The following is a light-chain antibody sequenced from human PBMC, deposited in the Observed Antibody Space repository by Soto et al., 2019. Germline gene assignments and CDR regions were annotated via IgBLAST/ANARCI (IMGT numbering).Light chain of an antibody. CDR2: DAS. Sequence: DIQMTQSPSSLSASVGDRVTITCQASQDISNYLNWYQQKPGKAPKLLIYDASNLETGVPSRFSGSGSGTDFTFTISSLQPEDIATYYCQQYDNYSPTFGGGTKVEIK. CDR3: QQYDNYSPT. J-gene: IGKJ4*01. V-gene: IGKV1-33*01. CDR1: QDISNY.